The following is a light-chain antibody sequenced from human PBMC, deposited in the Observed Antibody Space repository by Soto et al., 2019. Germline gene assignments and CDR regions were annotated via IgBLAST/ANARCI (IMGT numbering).Light chain of an antibody. CDR2: EVN. CDR1: SSDVGGYNF. Sequence: QSALTQPPSASGSPGQSVTISCTGTSSDVGGYNFVSWYQQHPGKAPKGMIYEVNKRPSGVPDRFSGSKSGNTDSLTVSGLQAEDEADYFCKSYTGINNWVFGGGTKLTV. CDR3: KSYTGINNWV. V-gene: IGLV2-8*01. J-gene: IGLJ3*02.